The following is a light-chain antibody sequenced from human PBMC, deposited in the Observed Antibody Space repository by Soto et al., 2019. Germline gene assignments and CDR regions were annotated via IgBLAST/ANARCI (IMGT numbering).Light chain of an antibody. V-gene: IGKV3D-15*01. Sequence: EIVMTQSPATLSVSLGERATLSCRASQSVSSNLAWYQQKPGQAPRLLIYGASTRATGIPARFSGSGSGTEFTLTISSLQSEDFAVYYCQQYNNWPPSKLTFGGGTKVEIK. CDR1: QSVSSN. J-gene: IGKJ4*01. CDR3: QQYNNWPPSKLT. CDR2: GAS.